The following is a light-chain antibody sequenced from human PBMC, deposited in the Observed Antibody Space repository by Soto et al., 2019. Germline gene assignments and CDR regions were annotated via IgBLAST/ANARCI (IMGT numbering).Light chain of an antibody. CDR2: KVY. CDR3: MQGTHWPIT. V-gene: IGKV2-30*02. CDR1: QSLVHSDGIAY. J-gene: IGKJ5*01. Sequence: DAVMTQSPLSLPVSLGQLSSISCMSNQSLVHSDGIAYFSWFQQRPGRSPRRLIYKVYNRDSGVTARFSGSGSGTDFALKISRVEAEDVGVYYCMQGTHWPITFGQGTRLDIK.